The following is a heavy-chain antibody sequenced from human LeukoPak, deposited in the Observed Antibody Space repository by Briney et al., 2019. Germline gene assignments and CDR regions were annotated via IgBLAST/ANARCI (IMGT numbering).Heavy chain of an antibody. D-gene: IGHD2-15*01. CDR1: GGTFSSYA. Sequence: ASVKVSCKASGGTFSSYAISWVRQAPGQGLEWMGGIIPIFGTANYAQKFQGRFTITTDESTSTAYMELSSLRSEDTAVYYCARALSQDCSGGSCYSIWFDPWGQGTLVTVSS. CDR2: IIPIFGTA. J-gene: IGHJ5*02. V-gene: IGHV1-69*05. CDR3: ARALSQDCSGGSCYSIWFDP.